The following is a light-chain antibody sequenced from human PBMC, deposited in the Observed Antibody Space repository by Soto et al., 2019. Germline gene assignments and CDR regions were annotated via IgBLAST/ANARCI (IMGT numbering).Light chain of an antibody. V-gene: IGKV3-15*01. CDR1: QSLNTD. J-gene: IGKJ2*01. CDR2: GAS. Sequence: EILMTQSPDSLSVSPGETATLSCRASQSLNTDLAWYQQKPGQAPRLLLYGASTRATGISTRFSGGGSGTEFTLTISGLQSEDSAVYYCQQFDSSPYTFGQGTKLEI. CDR3: QQFDSSPYT.